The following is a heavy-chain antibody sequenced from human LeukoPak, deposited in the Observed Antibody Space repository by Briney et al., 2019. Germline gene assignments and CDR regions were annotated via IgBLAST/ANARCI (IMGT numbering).Heavy chain of an antibody. CDR1: GFTFDNYA. CDR2: ISGSGDST. J-gene: IGHJ4*02. Sequence: GGSLRLSCAASGFTFDNYAMHWARQAPGKGLDWVSTISGSGDSTYYADSVKGRFTISRDNSKNTLYLQMNSLRAEDTAVYYCAKLVGATSGYWGQGTLVTVSS. V-gene: IGHV3-23*01. D-gene: IGHD1-26*01. CDR3: AKLVGATSGY.